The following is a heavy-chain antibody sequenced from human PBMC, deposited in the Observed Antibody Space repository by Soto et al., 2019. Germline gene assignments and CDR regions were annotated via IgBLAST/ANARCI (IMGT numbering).Heavy chain of an antibody. Sequence: PSETLSLTCTVSGGSISSYYWSWIRQPPGKGLEWIGYIYYSGSTNYNPSLKSRVTISVDTSKNQFSLKLSSVTAADTAVYYCASGAPLVAATTYYYYGMDVLRQGTTVTVSS. D-gene: IGHD2-15*01. CDR1: GGSISSYY. CDR2: IYYSGST. J-gene: IGHJ6*02. V-gene: IGHV4-59*01. CDR3: ASGAPLVAATTYYYYGMDV.